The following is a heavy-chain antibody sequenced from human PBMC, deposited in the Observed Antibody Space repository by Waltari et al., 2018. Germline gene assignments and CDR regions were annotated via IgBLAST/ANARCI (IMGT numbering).Heavy chain of an antibody. V-gene: IGHV4-4*07. CDR3: ARHWNHDILADSFDL. CDR1: RGSISGYY. J-gene: IGHJ4*02. Sequence: QVQLQESGPGLVKPSETLSLTCTVSRGSISGYYWGWIRPPAGKGLEWIGFTSPTGGTDYNPSLKSRVTMSSDTSKNQVFLHLNSVTAADTAVFYCARHWNHDILADSFDLWGQGT. D-gene: IGHD3-9*01. CDR2: TSPTGGT.